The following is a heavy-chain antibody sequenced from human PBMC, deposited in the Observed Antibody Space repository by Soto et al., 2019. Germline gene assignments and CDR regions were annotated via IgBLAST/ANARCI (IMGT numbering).Heavy chain of an antibody. CDR2: IYYTGST. CDR1: GGSISSYY. Sequence: SETLSLTCTVSGGSISSYYWSWIRQPPGKGLEWIAYIYYTGSTTYNPSRKSRVTISVDTSKNQFSLKLSPVTAADTSVYYCESYLAYYILTGRYYYYGMDVWGQGTTVTVSS. J-gene: IGHJ6*02. CDR3: ESYLAYYILTGRYYYYGMDV. D-gene: IGHD3-9*01. V-gene: IGHV4-59*12.